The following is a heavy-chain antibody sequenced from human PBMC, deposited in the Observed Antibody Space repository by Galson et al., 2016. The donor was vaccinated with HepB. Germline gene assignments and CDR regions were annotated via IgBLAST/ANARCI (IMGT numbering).Heavy chain of an antibody. CDR1: GFTFSSHA. D-gene: IGHD1-14*01. CDR2: ISGSGGST. CDR3: AKGYGLFDY. J-gene: IGHJ4*02. V-gene: IGHV3-23*01. Sequence: SLRLSCAASGFTFSSHAMSWVRQAPGKGLEWVSGISGSGGSTYYADAVKGRFTISSDNSKNPLYVQMNTLRAEDTAVYYCAKGYGLFDYWGQGTLVTVSS.